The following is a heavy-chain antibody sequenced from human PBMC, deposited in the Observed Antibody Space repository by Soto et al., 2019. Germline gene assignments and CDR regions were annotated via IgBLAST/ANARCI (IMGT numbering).Heavy chain of an antibody. CDR2: IIPIFGTA. V-gene: IGHV1-69*01. Sequence: QVQLVQSGAEVTKPGSSVKVSCKASGGTFSSYAISWVRQAPGQGLEWMGGIIPIFGTANYAQKFQGRVTITADESKSTAYMEMSSPRTEDTAVYYRGGGLGGVVVRAAIPGVYGRDVWGEGTTVTVSP. D-gene: IGHD2-2*02. CDR3: GGGLGGVVVRAAIPGVYGRDV. CDR1: GGTFSSYA. J-gene: IGHJ6*04.